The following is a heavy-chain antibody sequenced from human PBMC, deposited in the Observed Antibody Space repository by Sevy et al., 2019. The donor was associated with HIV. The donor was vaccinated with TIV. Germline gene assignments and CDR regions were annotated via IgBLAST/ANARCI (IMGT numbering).Heavy chain of an antibody. CDR2: IIPIFGTA. J-gene: IGHJ6*02. CDR3: ARATVVNYYYYGMDV. Sequence: ASVKVSCKASGGTFSSYAISWVRQAPGQELEWMGGIIPIFGTANYAQKFQGRVTITADESTSTAYMELSSLRSEDTAVYYCARATVVNYYYYGMDVWGQGTTVTVSS. CDR1: GGTFSSYA. D-gene: IGHD4-17*01. V-gene: IGHV1-69*13.